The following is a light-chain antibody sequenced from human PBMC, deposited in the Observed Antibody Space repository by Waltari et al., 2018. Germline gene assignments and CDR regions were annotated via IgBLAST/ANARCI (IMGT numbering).Light chain of an antibody. Sequence: QPILTQSPSASGTPGQRVTISCSASNSNIGRNAVTWYQQLPGTAPKLLIYSNNQRPAGVPDRFSASKSGTSASLAISGLQSEDEADYYCAAWEDGVNIHYVFGSGTKVTVL. CDR2: SNN. CDR1: NSNIGRNA. CDR3: AAWEDGVNIHYV. J-gene: IGLJ1*01. V-gene: IGLV1-44*01.